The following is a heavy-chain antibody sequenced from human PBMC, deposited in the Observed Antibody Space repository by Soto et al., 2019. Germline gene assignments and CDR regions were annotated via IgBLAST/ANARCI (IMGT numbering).Heavy chain of an antibody. J-gene: IGHJ4*02. Sequence: GGSLRLSCAASGFTFDDYAMHWVRQAPGKGLEWVSGISWNSGSIGYADSVKGRFTISRDNAKNSLYLQMNSLRAEDTALYYCAKDFSLYSSGGGWGQGTLVTVSS. D-gene: IGHD6-19*01. CDR1: GFTFDDYA. V-gene: IGHV3-9*01. CDR3: AKDFSLYSSGGG. CDR2: ISWNSGSI.